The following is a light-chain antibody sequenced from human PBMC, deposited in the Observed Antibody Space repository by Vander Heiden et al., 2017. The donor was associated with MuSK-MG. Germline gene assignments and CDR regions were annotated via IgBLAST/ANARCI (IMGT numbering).Light chain of an antibody. CDR3: RQDVSSPYT. CDR2: WAS. J-gene: IGKJ2*01. CDR1: QRLLSSSITRNY. Sequence: DIVITQPSDPLAASLGVRATTSRKSSQRLLSSSITRNYLAWYQQQPGQPPRLLIYWASTRESGVPDRFSGSGSGTDFTLTISSLQAEDVAVYYCRQDVSSPYTFGQGTKLEIK. V-gene: IGKV4-1*01.